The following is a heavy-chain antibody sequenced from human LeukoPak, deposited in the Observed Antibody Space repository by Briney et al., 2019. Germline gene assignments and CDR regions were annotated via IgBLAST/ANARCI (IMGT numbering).Heavy chain of an antibody. CDR3: ARVMGSRPYLKQQLAY. Sequence: RASVKVSCKASGYTFTSYGISWVRQATGQGLEWMGWMNPNSGNTGYAQKLQGRVTMTRNTSISTAYMELSSLRSEDTAVYYCARVMGSRPYLKQQLAYWGQGTLVTVSS. J-gene: IGHJ4*02. CDR2: MNPNSGNT. CDR1: GYTFTSYG. V-gene: IGHV1-8*02. D-gene: IGHD6-13*01.